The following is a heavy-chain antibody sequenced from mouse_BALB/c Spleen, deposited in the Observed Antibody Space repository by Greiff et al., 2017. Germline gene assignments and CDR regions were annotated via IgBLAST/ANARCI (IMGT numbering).Heavy chain of an antibody. J-gene: IGHJ4*01. CDR2: ISSGGSYT. CDR3: ARDRGGITTATRTILLDAMDY. D-gene: IGHD1-2*01. Sequence: DVKLVESGGGLVKPGGSLKLSCAASGFTFSSYAMSWVRQSPEKRLEWVAEISSGGSYTYYPDTVTGRFTISRDNAKNTLYLEMSSLRSEDTAMYYCARDRGGITTATRTILLDAMDYWGQGTSVTVSS. V-gene: IGHV5-9-4*01. CDR1: GFTFSSYA.